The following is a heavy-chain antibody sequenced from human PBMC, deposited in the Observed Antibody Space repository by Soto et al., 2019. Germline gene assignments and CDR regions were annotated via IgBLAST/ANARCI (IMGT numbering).Heavy chain of an antibody. CDR2: IYYSGST. D-gene: IGHD6-25*01. CDR1: GGSISSGSCY. J-gene: IGHJ4*02. CDR3: ARPHIAASRHFDY. V-gene: IGHV4-39*01. Sequence: QLQLQESGPGLVKPSETLSLTCTVSGGSISSGSCYWGWIRQPPGKGLEWIGSIYYSGSTYYNPSLKSRVTISVDTSKNQFSLNLSSVTATDTAVYYCARPHIAASRHFDYWGQGTLVTVSS.